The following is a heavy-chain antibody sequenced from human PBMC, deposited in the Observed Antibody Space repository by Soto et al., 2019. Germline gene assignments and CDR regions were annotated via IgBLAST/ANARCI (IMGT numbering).Heavy chain of an antibody. J-gene: IGHJ6*03. Sequence: GGSLRLSCAASGFTFDDYAMHWVRQAPGKGLEWVSGISWNSGSIGYADSVKGRFTISRDNAKNSLYLQMNSLRAEDTALYYCAKEGGASSGSYYYYYYYMDVWGKGTTVTVSS. CDR3: AKEGGASSGSYYYYYYYMDV. V-gene: IGHV3-9*01. CDR2: ISWNSGSI. D-gene: IGHD3-10*01. CDR1: GFTFDDYA.